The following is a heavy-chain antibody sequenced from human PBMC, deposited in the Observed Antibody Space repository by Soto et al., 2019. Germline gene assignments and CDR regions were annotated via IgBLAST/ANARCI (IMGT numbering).Heavy chain of an antibody. CDR1: GGSISSSSYY. CDR3: ARTTMIVVGAFDY. CDR2: IYYSGST. J-gene: IGHJ4*02. V-gene: IGHV4-39*01. Sequence: SSETLSLTCTVSGGSISSSSYYWGWIRQPPGKGLEWIGSIYYSGSTYYNPSLKSRVTISVDTSKNQFPLKLSSVTAADTAVYYCARTTMIVVGAFDYWGQGTLVTVSS. D-gene: IGHD3-22*01.